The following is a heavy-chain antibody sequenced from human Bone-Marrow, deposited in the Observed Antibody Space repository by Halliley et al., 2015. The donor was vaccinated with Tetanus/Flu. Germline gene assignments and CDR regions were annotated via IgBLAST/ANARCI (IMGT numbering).Heavy chain of an antibody. CDR3: AREKPRIIVAGTAPDSFDI. Sequence: TLSLTCAVSGAPISGGGYYWSWLRQSPGKGLEWIGYIYHNGDTYNNPSLKSRVSLSLDTSNNRFSLKVTSVTAADTAVYYCAREKPRIIVAGTAPDSFDIWGQGTLVTVSS. CDR1: GAPISGGGYY. V-gene: IGHV4-30-2*05. J-gene: IGHJ3*02. CDR2: IYHNGDT. D-gene: IGHD5-12*01.